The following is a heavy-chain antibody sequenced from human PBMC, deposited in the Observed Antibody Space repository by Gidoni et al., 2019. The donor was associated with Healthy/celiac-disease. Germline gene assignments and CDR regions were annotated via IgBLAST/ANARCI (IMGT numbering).Heavy chain of an antibody. CDR1: GFTFDDYA. CDR2: ISWNSGSI. V-gene: IGHV3-9*01. CDR3: AKDASSYYYDSSGTYYFDY. Sequence: EVQLVESGGGLVQPGRSLSLSCAASGFTFDDYAMHWVRQAPGKGLEWVSGISWNSGSIGYADSVKGRFTISRDNAKNSLYLQMNSLRAEDTALYYCAKDASSYYYDSSGTYYFDYWGQGTLVTVSS. D-gene: IGHD3-22*01. J-gene: IGHJ4*02.